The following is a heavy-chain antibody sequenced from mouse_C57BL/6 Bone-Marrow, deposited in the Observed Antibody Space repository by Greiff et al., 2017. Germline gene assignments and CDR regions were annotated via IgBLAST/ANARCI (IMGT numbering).Heavy chain of an antibody. V-gene: IGHV14-4*01. CDR3: TTVLYYYGSKDY. CDR2: IDPENGDT. D-gene: IGHD1-1*01. CDR1: GFNIKDDY. Sequence: EVQLQQSGAELVRPGASVKLSCTASGFNIKDDYMHWVKQRPEQGLEWIGWIDPENGDTEYASKFQGKATITADTSSNTAYLQLSSLTSEDTAVYYCTTVLYYYGSKDYWGQGTTLTVSS. J-gene: IGHJ2*01.